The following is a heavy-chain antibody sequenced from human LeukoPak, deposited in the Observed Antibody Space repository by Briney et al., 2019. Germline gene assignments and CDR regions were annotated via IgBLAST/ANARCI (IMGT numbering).Heavy chain of an antibody. CDR3: ARVKTFSYGAWYYYFDV. CDR2: IYYSGST. CDR1: GGSISSSSYY. Sequence: SETLSLTCTVSGGSISSSSYYWGWIRQPPGKGLEWIGSIYYSGSTNYNPSLKSRVTISVDTSKNQFSLKLSSVTAADTAVYYCARVKTFSYGAWYYYFDVWGKGTTVTVSS. V-gene: IGHV4-39*07. J-gene: IGHJ6*03. D-gene: IGHD5-18*01.